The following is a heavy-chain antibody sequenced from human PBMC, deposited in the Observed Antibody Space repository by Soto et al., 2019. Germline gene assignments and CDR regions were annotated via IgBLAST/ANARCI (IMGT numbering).Heavy chain of an antibody. J-gene: IGHJ4*02. V-gene: IGHV3-64D*06. CDR1: GFTFSSYA. Sequence: GGSLRLSCSASGFTFSSYAMHWVRQAPGKGLEYVSAISSNGGSTYYADSVKGRFTISRDNSKNTLYLQMSSLRAEDTAVYYCVKEKGYDILTGYYKYYFDYWGQGTLVTVSS. D-gene: IGHD3-9*01. CDR2: ISSNGGST. CDR3: VKEKGYDILTGYYKYYFDY.